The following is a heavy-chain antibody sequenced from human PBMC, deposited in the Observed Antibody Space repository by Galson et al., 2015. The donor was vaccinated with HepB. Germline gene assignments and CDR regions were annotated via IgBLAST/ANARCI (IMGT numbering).Heavy chain of an antibody. J-gene: IGHJ4*02. Sequence: SLRLSCAASGFMFSSNWVTWVRQAPGKGLEWVANISQDGSQKQYVDSMKGRFTISRDNAKNLLYLQMNSLRAEDTATYYCARRYAGYNSGWGAFDCWGQGTLATVSS. D-gene: IGHD6-19*01. CDR3: ARRYAGYNSGWGAFDC. V-gene: IGHV3-7*03. CDR2: ISQDGSQK. CDR1: GFMFSSNW.